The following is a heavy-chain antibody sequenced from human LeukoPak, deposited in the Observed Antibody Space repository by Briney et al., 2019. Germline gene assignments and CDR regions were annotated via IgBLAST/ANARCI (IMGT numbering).Heavy chain of an antibody. V-gene: IGHV1-2*06. J-gene: IGHJ4*02. CDR3: ARDRFLSSGWYYFDY. CDR2: INPNSGGT. Sequence: ASXXVSCKASGYTFTGYYMHWVRQAPGQGLEWMGRINPNSGGTNYAQKFQGRVTMTRDTSISTPYMELSRLRSDDTAVYYCARDRFLSSGWYYFDYWGQGTLVTVSS. CDR1: GYTFTGYY. D-gene: IGHD6-19*01.